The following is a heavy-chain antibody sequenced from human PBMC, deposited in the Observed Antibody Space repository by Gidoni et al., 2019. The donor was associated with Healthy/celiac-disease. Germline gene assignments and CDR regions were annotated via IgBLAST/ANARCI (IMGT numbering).Heavy chain of an antibody. Sequence: QVQLVQSGAEVKKPGASVKVACKASGYTFTSSAMHWVRQASGQRLEWMGWINAGNGNKKYSQKFQGRVTITRDTSASTAYMELSSLRSEDTAGYYCARDQGAARPYYYYGMDVWGQGTTVTVSS. CDR3: ARDQGAARPYYYYGMDV. J-gene: IGHJ6*02. D-gene: IGHD6-6*01. CDR2: INAGNGNK. V-gene: IGHV1-3*01. CDR1: GYTFTSSA.